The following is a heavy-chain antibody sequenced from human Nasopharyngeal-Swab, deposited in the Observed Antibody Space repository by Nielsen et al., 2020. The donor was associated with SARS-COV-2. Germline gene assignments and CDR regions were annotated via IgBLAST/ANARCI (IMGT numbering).Heavy chain of an antibody. CDR1: GGSFSGYY. V-gene: IGHV4-34*01. Sequence: SETLSLTCAVYGGSFSGYYWSWIRQPPGKGLEWIGEINHSGSINYNPSPKSRVTISVDTSKNQFSLKLSSVTAADTAVYYCARGSTVTTFYYYYYGMDVWGQGTTVTVSS. CDR2: INHSGSI. D-gene: IGHD4-17*01. J-gene: IGHJ6*02. CDR3: ARGSTVTTFYYYYYGMDV.